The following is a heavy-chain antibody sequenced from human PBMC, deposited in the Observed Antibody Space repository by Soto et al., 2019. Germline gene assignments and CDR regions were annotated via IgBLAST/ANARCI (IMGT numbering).Heavy chain of an antibody. J-gene: IGHJ4*02. D-gene: IGHD6-19*01. CDR2: IYYSGST. Sequence: QVQLQESGPGLVKPSETLSLTCTVSGGSISSYYWSWIRQPPGKGLEWIGYIYYSGSTNYNPSLKSRVTISVDTSKNQFSLKLSSVTAADTAVYYCARRREAVLYDYWGQGTLVTVSS. V-gene: IGHV4-59*08. CDR3: ARRREAVLYDY. CDR1: GGSISSYY.